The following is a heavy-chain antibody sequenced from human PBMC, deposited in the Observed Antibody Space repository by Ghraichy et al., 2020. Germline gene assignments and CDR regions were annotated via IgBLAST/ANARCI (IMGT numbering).Heavy chain of an antibody. D-gene: IGHD3-16*02. J-gene: IGHJ4*02. V-gene: IGHV3-7*01. Sequence: GGSLRLSCAASGFTFSSYWMSWVRQAPGKGLEWVANIKQDGSEKYYVDSVKGRFTISRDNAKNSLYLQMNSLRAEDTAVYYCARDAGGALLGELSFFDYWGQGTLVTVSS. CDR2: IKQDGSEK. CDR1: GFTFSSYW. CDR3: ARDAGGALLGELSFFDY.